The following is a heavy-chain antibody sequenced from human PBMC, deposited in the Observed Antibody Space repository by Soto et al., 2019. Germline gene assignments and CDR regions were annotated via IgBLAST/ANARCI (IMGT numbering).Heavy chain of an antibody. D-gene: IGHD3-16*02. CDR1: GGSFYSSGYY. CDR2: VYYSGST. V-gene: IGHV4-61*05. CDR3: ARQRFGGVIVLDY. J-gene: IGHJ4*02. Sequence: PSETLSLTCTVSGGSFYSSGYYWGWIRRPPGKGLEWIGYVYYSGSTNYNPSLKSRVTISVDTSKNQFSLKLSSVTAADTAVYYCARQRFGGVIVLDYWGQGTLVTVSS.